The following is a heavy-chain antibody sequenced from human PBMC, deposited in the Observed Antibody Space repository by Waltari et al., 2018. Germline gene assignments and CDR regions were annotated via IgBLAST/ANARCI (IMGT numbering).Heavy chain of an antibody. CDR2: ISVYNGYT. J-gene: IGHJ6*03. V-gene: IGHV1-18*01. Sequence: QGQLVQSGAEVKNPGASVKVSCKASGYPFTTYGISWVRQAPGQGLEWLGWISVYNGYTQYAQKVQGRVTLTTDTSTDTAYLELRSLRSDDTAMYYCARGHGYYHYLDVWGAWTTVTVSS. CDR1: GYPFTTYG. CDR3: ARGHGYYHYLDV.